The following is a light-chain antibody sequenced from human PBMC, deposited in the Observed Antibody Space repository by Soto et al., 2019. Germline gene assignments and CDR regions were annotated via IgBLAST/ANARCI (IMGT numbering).Light chain of an antibody. J-gene: IGLJ1*01. Sequence: QSVLTQPASLSGSPGRSITISCTGTSSDVGGYNYVSWYQQHPGKAPKLMIYDVSKRPSGVPDRFSGSKSGNTASLTVSGLQAEDEADYYCSPYAGSNNYVFGTGTKVTVL. CDR2: DVS. V-gene: IGLV2-8*01. CDR1: SSDVGGYNY. CDR3: SPYAGSNNYV.